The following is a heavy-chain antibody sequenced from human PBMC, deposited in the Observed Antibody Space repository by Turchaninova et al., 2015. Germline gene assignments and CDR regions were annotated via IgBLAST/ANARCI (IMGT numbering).Heavy chain of an antibody. CDR3: AGGPSYGSRTDYFDC. V-gene: IGHV3-7*03. CDR1: GFTFSSHW. CDR2: IKQQGNGK. D-gene: IGHD3-10*01. Sequence: EVQLVESGGGLCQPGGSLRLSCAASGFTFSSHWMSWVRRAPGQGLGGVASIKQQGNGKYYVDSVNGRFTISRDDAKNSLDLQMNSLRSEDAAHSYCAGGPSYGSRTDYFDCWGQGTLVTVSS. J-gene: IGHJ4*02.